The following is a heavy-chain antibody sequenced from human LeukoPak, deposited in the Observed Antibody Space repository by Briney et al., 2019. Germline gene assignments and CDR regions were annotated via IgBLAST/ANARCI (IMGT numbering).Heavy chain of an antibody. J-gene: IGHJ4*02. CDR2: ISWNSGSI. D-gene: IGHD6-6*01. CDR1: GFTFDDYA. CDR3: AKDQSYSSSGCFDY. Sequence: GGSLRLSCAASGFTFDDYAMHWVRQAPGKGLEWVSGISWNSGSIGYADSVKGRFTISGDNAKNSLYLQMNSLRAEDMALYYCAKDQSYSSSGCFDYWGQGTLVTVSS. V-gene: IGHV3-9*03.